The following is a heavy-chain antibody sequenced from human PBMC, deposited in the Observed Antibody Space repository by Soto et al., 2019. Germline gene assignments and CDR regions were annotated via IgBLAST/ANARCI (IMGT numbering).Heavy chain of an antibody. Sequence: SETLSLTCAVSGGSISSGGYSLSWLRQPPGEGLEGIGYIYYSGSTNYNPSLKSRVTISVDTSKNQFSLKLSSVTAADTAVYYCARHYTQDFWEIVAADPYYFDPWGQGTLVTVSS. CDR1: GGSISSGGYS. CDR2: IYYSGST. CDR3: ARHYTQDFWEIVAADPYYFDP. J-gene: IGHJ4*02. D-gene: IGHD6-13*01. V-gene: IGHV4-61*08.